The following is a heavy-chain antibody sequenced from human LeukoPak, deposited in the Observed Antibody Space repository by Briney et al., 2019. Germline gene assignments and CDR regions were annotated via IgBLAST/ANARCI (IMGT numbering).Heavy chain of an antibody. J-gene: IGHJ4*02. Sequence: PGGSLRLSCAASGFTFSNAWMSWVRQAPGKGLEWVGRIKSKTDGGTADHTAPVKGRFTVSRDDSKNTLYLQMNSLKTEDTAVYYCTTVSTVTYGYWGQGPLVTVSS. CDR2: IKSKTDGGTA. CDR3: TTVSTVTYGY. V-gene: IGHV3-15*01. D-gene: IGHD4-17*01. CDR1: GFTFSNAW.